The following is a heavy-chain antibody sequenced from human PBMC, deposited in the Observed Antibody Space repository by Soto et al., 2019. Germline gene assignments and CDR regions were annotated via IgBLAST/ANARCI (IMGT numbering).Heavy chain of an antibody. CDR3: ARVPKLVKHAFDI. CDR1: GFTLRSYA. J-gene: IGHJ3*02. Sequence: PGGSLRLSCAASGFTLRSYAMHWVRQAPGKGLEWVAVISYEGSNQYYADSVKGRFTLTRDNSKKTVDLQMNSLRADDTAVYYCARVPKLVKHAFDIWGQGTMVTVSS. V-gene: IGHV3-30*04. CDR2: ISYEGSNQ.